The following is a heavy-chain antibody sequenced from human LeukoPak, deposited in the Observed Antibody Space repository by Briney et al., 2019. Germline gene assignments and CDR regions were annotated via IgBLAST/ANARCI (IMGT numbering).Heavy chain of an antibody. CDR2: SIPIFGTA. Sequence: ASVKVSCKATGGTFSSYAISWVRQAPGQGLEWMGGSIPIFGTANYAQKFQGRVTITADESTSTAYMELSSLRYEDTAVYYCARDSSGYFRYYYYYGMGVWGQGTTVTVSS. J-gene: IGHJ6*02. CDR1: GGTFSSYA. V-gene: IGHV1-69*01. CDR3: ARDSSGYFRYYYYYGMGV. D-gene: IGHD3-22*01.